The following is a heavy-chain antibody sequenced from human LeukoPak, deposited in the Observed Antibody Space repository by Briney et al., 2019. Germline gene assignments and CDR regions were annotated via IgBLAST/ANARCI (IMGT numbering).Heavy chain of an antibody. V-gene: IGHV1-46*01. CDR2: INPSVGST. D-gene: IGHD2-21*02. J-gene: IGHJ4*02. Sequence: ASVKVSCKASGYTFTSYYMHWVRQAPGQGLGWMGIINPSVGSTTYAQKFQGRVTMTRDMSTSTVYMELSSLRSEDTAVYYCARDRAVVTEGFDYWGQGTLVTVSS. CDR1: GYTFTSYY. CDR3: ARDRAVVTEGFDY.